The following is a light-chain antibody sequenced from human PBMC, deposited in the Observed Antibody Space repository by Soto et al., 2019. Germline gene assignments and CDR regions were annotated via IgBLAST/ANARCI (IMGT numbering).Light chain of an antibody. CDR3: AAWDDSLNGVL. Sequence: QSVLTQSPSASGTPGQRVSISCSGSSSNIGSNIVTWFQQLPGSAPKVLIYMNNQRPSGVPDRFSGSKSGTSASLAISGLQSQDEADYYCAAWDDSLNGVLFGGGTKLTVL. J-gene: IGLJ2*01. V-gene: IGLV1-44*01. CDR2: MNN. CDR1: SSNIGSNI.